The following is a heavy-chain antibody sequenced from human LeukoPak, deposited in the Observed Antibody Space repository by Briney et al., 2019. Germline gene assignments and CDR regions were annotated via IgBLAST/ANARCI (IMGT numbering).Heavy chain of an antibody. V-gene: IGHV1-8*01. Sequence: VASVKVSCKASGYTFTSYDTNWVRQATGQGLEWMGWMNPNSGNTGYAQKFQGRVTMTRNTSISTAYMELSSLRSEDTAVYYCARGSMVRGVSRKGVFDYWGQGTLVTVSS. J-gene: IGHJ4*02. D-gene: IGHD3-10*01. CDR3: ARGSMVRGVSRKGVFDY. CDR1: GYTFTSYD. CDR2: MNPNSGNT.